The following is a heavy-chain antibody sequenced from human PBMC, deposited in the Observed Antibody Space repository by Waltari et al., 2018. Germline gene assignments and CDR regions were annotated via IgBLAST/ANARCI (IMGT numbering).Heavy chain of an antibody. CDR2: IYHSGST. J-gene: IGHJ4*02. Sequence: QVQLQESGPGLVKPSETLSLTCAVSGYSISSGYYWGWIRQPPGKGLEWIGSIYHSGSTYYNPSLKGRVTISVDTSKNQFSLKLSSVTAADTAVYYCARARTLVGVPYYFDYWGQGTLVTVSS. V-gene: IGHV4-38-2*01. CDR3: ARARTLVGVPYYFDY. CDR1: GYSISSGYY. D-gene: IGHD1-26*01.